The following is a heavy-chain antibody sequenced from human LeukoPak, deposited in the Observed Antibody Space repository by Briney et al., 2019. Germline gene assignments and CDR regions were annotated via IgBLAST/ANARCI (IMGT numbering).Heavy chain of an antibody. CDR3: VRKLRWRDASHYYYMDV. D-gene: IGHD4-23*01. CDR1: GASLINYY. V-gene: IGHV4-4*07. CDR2: FYINGRT. Sequence: SETLSLTSSVSGASLINYYWSWIPQSAGKGLEWIGRFYINGRTNYTPSLQSRVSLSGDTSKNQLSLRLTSVPAADTAVYYCVRKLRWRDASHYYYMDVWGKGTTVTVSS. J-gene: IGHJ6*03.